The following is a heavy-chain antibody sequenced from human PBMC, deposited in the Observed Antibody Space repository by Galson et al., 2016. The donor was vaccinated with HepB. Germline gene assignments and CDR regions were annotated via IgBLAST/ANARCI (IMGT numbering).Heavy chain of an antibody. Sequence: SLRLSCAASGFTLSDYWMTWVRQAPGKGLEWVANINEDGNMKLYVNSVKGRFTISRDNTRNSVYLEMNSLSGDDTAVYYCARLSRPYGLDVWGHGTTVTVSS. J-gene: IGHJ6*02. V-gene: IGHV3-7*01. CDR3: ARLSRPYGLDV. D-gene: IGHD6-13*01. CDR2: INEDGNMK. CDR1: GFTLSDYW.